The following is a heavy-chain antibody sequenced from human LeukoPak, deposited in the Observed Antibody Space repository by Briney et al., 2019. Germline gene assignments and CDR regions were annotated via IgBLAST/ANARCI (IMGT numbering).Heavy chain of an antibody. J-gene: IGHJ4*02. CDR1: GGSFSGYY. CDR2: IYYSGST. V-gene: IGHV4-30-4*08. Sequence: PSETLSLTCAVYGGSFSGYYWSWIRQPPGKGLEWIGYIYYSGSTYYNPSFKSRVTISVDTSKNQFSLKLSSVTAADTAVYYCARLRYFDWFFLDYWGQGTLVTVSS. D-gene: IGHD3-9*01. CDR3: ARLRYFDWFFLDY.